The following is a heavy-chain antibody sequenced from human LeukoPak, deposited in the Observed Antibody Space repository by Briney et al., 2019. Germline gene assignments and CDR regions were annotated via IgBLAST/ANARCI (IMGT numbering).Heavy chain of an antibody. CDR3: ARGYSCSPHPPYYYYYMDA. CDR1: GYTFTGYY. Sequence: ASVKVSCKASGYTFTGYYMHWVRQAPGQGLEWMGWINPNSGGTNYAQKFQGRVTMTRDTSISTAYMELSRLRSDDTAVYYCARGYSCSPHPPYYYYYMDAWGKGTTVTVSS. V-gene: IGHV1-2*02. CDR2: INPNSGGT. D-gene: IGHD6-6*01. J-gene: IGHJ6*03.